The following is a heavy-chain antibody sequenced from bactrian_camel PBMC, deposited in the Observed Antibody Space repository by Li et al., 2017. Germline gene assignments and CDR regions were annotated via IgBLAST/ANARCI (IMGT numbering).Heavy chain of an antibody. V-gene: IGHV3S55*01. J-gene: IGHJ6*01. CDR3: TVGAYYRCTLSDFGV. CDR2: ISTDGST. D-gene: IGHD1*01. Sequence: HVQLVESGGGLVQPGGSLRLSCAASGFTFDDSDMGWYRQTTGDECELVSTISTDGSTDYADFVKGRFTISQDNAKTTLYLQMNNLAPEDTAMYYCTVGAYYRCTLSDFGVWGQGTQVTVS. CDR1: GFTFDDSD.